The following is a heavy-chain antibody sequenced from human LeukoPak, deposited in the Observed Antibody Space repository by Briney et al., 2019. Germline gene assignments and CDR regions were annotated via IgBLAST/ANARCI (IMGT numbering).Heavy chain of an antibody. D-gene: IGHD3-10*01. V-gene: IGHV4-4*07. J-gene: IGHJ6*02. CDR3: ASHMGGTMVRGIIYGMDV. CDR2: IYTTGTA. Sequence: PSETLSLTCIISGGSIGPYYWSWIRQAAGKGPEWIGRIYTTGTADYNPSLKGRVFLSVDTSKNQFSLKVTSVTAADTAVYYCASHMGGTMVRGIIYGMDVWGQGTTVTVSS. CDR1: GGSIGPYY.